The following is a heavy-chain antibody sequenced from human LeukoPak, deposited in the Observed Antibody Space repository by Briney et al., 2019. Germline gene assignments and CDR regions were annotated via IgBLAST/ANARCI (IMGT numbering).Heavy chain of an antibody. CDR2: ISYDGSNK. D-gene: IGHD6-13*01. CDR1: GYTLTELS. CDR3: ARDSPTAGYYFDY. V-gene: IGHV3-30-3*01. Sequence: SCKVSGYTLTELSMHWVRQAPGRGLEWVAFISYDGSNKYYADSVKGRFTISRDSSKNTLYLQMNSLRPEDTAVYFCARDSPTAGYYFDYWGQGTLVTVSS. J-gene: IGHJ4*02.